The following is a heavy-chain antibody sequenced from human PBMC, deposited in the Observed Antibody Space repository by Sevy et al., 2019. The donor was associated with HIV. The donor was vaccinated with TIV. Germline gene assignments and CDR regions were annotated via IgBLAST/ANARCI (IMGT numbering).Heavy chain of an antibody. CDR3: AREEVEFGDIVGVVAANYYYYGMDV. V-gene: IGHV1-18*01. D-gene: IGHD2-15*01. J-gene: IGHJ6*02. CDR2: ISAYNGNT. CDR1: GYTFTSYG. Sequence: ASVKVSCKASGYTFTSYGISWVRQAPGQGLEWMGWISAYNGNTNYAQKLQGRVTMTTDTSTRTAYKELRSLRSDDTAVYYCAREEVEFGDIVGVVAANYYYYGMDVWGQGTTVTVS.